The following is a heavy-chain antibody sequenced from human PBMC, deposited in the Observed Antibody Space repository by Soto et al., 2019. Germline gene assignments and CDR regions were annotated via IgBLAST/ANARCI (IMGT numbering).Heavy chain of an antibody. CDR3: ARVVAASSGGFDWFDP. CDR2: IYYSGST. Sequence: SETLSLTCTVSGGSISSGDYYWSWIRQPPGKGLEWIGYIYYSGSTYYNPSLKSRVTISVDTSKNQFSLKLSSVTAADTAVYYCARVVAASSGGFDWFDPWGQGTLVTVSS. V-gene: IGHV4-30-4*01. J-gene: IGHJ5*02. D-gene: IGHD2-15*01. CDR1: GGSISSGDYY.